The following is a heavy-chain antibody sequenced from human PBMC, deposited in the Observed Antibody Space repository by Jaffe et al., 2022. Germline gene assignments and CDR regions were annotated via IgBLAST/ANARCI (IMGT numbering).Heavy chain of an antibody. V-gene: IGHV4-34*01. J-gene: IGHJ6*03. CDR3: AREVGAGYGGWGLGEDYYYYYMDV. Sequence: QVQLQQWGAGLLKPSETLSLTCAVYGGSFSGYYWSWIRQPPGKGLEWIGEINHSGSTNYNPSLKSRVTISVDTSKNQFSLKLSSVTAADTAVYYCAREVGAGYGGWGLGEDYYYYYMDVWGKGTTVTVSS. CDR2: INHSGST. D-gene: IGHD3-10*01. CDR1: GGSFSGYY.